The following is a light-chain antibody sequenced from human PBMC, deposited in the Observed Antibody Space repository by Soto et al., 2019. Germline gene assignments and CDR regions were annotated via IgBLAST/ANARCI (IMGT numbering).Light chain of an antibody. CDR3: MLSYTGARPVV. Sequence: QAVVTQEPSLTVSPGGTVTLTCGSSTGDDTSGHWTYWFQQKPGQAPRTLIFDTSNRHSWTPARFSGSLLGGKAALTLSGAQPEDEADYYCMLSYTGARPVVFGGGTKLTVL. J-gene: IGLJ2*01. CDR2: DTS. V-gene: IGLV7-46*01. CDR1: TGDDTSGHW.